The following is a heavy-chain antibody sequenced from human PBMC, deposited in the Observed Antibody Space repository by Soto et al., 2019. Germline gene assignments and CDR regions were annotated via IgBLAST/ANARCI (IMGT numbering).Heavy chain of an antibody. V-gene: IGHV3-74*01. D-gene: IGHD2-15*01. CDR1: GFTFSSYW. J-gene: IGHJ6*02. Sequence: TGGSLRLSCAASGFTFSSYWMHWVRQAPGKGLVWVSRINSDGSSTSYADSVKGRFTISRDNAKNTLYLQMNSLRAEDTAVYYCARAVEYCSGGSCYLEVYYYYGMDVWGQGTTVTVS. CDR2: INSDGSST. CDR3: ARAVEYCSGGSCYLEVYYYYGMDV.